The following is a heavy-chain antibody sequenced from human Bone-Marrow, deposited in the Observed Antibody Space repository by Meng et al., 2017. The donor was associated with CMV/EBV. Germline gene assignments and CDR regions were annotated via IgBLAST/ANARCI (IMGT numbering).Heavy chain of an antibody. CDR3: ARGDGYYYGMDV. CDR2: INHSGST. Sequence: SETLSLTCAVYGGSFSGYYWSWIRQPPGKGLEWIGEINHSGSTNYNPSLKSRVTISVDTSKNQFSLKLSSVTAADTAVYYCARGDGYYYGMDVWGQGTTVTGYS. CDR1: GGSFSGYY. D-gene: IGHD5-24*01. V-gene: IGHV4-34*01. J-gene: IGHJ6*01.